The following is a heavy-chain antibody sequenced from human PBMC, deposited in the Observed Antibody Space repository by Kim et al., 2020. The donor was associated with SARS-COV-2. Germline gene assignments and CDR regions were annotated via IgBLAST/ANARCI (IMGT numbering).Heavy chain of an antibody. CDR3: AREDLLTGSSYYYGLDG. Sequence: SETLSLTCTVSGDSVSSGSDYWSWIRQPPGKGLEWLGYISYSGSTDYNPSLKSRVTMSLNTSKNQFSLKLTSVTSADTAVYYCAREDLLTGSSYYYGLDGWGQGTTVTVSS. J-gene: IGHJ6*02. CDR2: ISYSGST. D-gene: IGHD3-9*01. CDR1: GDSVSSGSDY. V-gene: IGHV4-61*01.